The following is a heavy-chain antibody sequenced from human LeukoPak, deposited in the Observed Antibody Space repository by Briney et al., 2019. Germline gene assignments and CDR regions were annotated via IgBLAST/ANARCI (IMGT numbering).Heavy chain of an antibody. CDR2: ISAYNGNT. D-gene: IGHD1-26*01. V-gene: IGHV1-18*01. CDR1: GYSFTTYG. J-gene: IGHJ6*04. Sequence: ASVKVSCKASGYSFTTYGISWLRQAPGHGLEWMGWISAYNGNTNYAQKLQGRVTMTTDTSTSTAYMEVRSLRSDDTAVYYCARNQYSGSYSPRDGMDVWGKGTTVTVSS. CDR3: ARNQYSGSYSPRDGMDV.